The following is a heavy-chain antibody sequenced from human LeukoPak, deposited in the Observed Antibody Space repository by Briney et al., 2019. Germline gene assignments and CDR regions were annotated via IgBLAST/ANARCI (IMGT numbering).Heavy chain of an antibody. Sequence: KTSETLSLTCTVSGGSISSSSYYWGWIRQPPGKGLEWIGSIYYSGSTYYNPSLKSRVTISVDTSKNQFSLKLSSVTAADTAVYYCARNGYYSADYWGQGTLVTVSS. J-gene: IGHJ4*02. CDR2: IYYSGST. D-gene: IGHD4-17*01. V-gene: IGHV4-39*07. CDR3: ARNGYYSADY. CDR1: GGSISSSSYY.